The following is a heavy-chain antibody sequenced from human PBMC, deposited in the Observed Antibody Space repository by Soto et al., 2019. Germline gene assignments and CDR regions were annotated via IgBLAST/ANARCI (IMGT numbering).Heavy chain of an antibody. CDR2: ISGSGGST. V-gene: IGHV3-23*01. J-gene: IGHJ4*02. CDR3: AKESGVLQWLVRGSFDY. D-gene: IGHD6-19*01. CDR1: GFTFSSYA. Sequence: GGSLRLSCAASGFTFSSYAMSWVRQAPGKGLEWVSAISGSGGSTYYADSVKGRFTISRDNSKNTLYLQMNSLRAEDTAVYYCAKESGVLQWLVRGSFDYWGQGALVTVSS.